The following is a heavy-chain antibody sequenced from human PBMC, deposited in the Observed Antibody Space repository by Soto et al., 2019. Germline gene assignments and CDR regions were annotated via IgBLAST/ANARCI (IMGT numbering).Heavy chain of an antibody. CDR2: ISARGGSS. V-gene: IGHV3-23*01. Sequence: EVQLLESGEGLVQPGGSLRLSCVASGFSFSSYAMVWVRQAPGKGLEWVSVISARGGSSYFADTVKGRFTISRDNSKNLLSLEMNSLRAEDTAIYFCAKGSIEYSASVDNWGQGTLVLVSS. CDR3: AKGSIEYSASVDN. CDR1: GFSFSSYA. D-gene: IGHD5-12*01. J-gene: IGHJ4*02.